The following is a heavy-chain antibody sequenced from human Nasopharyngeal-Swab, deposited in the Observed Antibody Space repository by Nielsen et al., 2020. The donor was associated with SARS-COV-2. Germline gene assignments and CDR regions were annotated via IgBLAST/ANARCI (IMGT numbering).Heavy chain of an antibody. V-gene: IGHV3-23*01. J-gene: IGHJ3*02. CDR3: AKAMGSVYDTSGHYNAFDI. D-gene: IGHD3-22*01. Sequence: WIRQPPGKGLEWVSGINGGVDSTYYADSVKGRFTISRDNSKNTLYLLMNSLRVEDTAVYYCAKAMGSVYDTSGHYNAFDIWGQGTTVTVSS. CDR2: INGGVDST.